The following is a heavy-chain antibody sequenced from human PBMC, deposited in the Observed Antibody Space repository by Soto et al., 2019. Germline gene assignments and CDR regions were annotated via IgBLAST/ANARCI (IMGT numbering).Heavy chain of an antibody. CDR2: IYNSGST. Sequence: SETLSLTCTVSGGSISSYYWSWIRQPAGKGLEWIGRIYNSGSTNYNPSLKSRVTISEDTSKSQFSLKVNSMTAADTAVYYCARYRREAVAGYTLDNWGQGILVTVSS. V-gene: IGHV4-4*07. CDR3: ARYRREAVAGYTLDN. J-gene: IGHJ4*02. CDR1: GGSISSYY. D-gene: IGHD6-13*01.